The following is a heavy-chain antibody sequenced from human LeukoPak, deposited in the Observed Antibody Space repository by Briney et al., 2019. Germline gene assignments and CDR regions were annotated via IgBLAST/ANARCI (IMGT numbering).Heavy chain of an antibody. CDR3: ARDPDDYVWGSYRRGAFDI. J-gene: IGHJ3*02. Sequence: ASVKVSCKASGYTFPSYAISWVRQAPGQGLEWMGIINPSGGSTSYAQKFQGRVTITADESTSTAYMELSSLRSEDTAVYYCARDPDDYVWGSYRRGAFDIWGQGTMVTVSS. CDR2: INPSGGST. D-gene: IGHD3-16*02. CDR1: GYTFPSYA. V-gene: IGHV1-46*01.